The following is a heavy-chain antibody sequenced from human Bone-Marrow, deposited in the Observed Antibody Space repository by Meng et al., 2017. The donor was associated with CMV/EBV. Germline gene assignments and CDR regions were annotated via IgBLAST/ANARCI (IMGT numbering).Heavy chain of an antibody. D-gene: IGHD2-2*01. CDR3: ARHGINLADIVVVPAAPKGWFDP. J-gene: IGHJ5*02. V-gene: IGHV4-61*03. CDR2: IYYSGRT. Sequence: SETLSLTRTVSGGSVSSGSYYWSWIRQPPGKGLEWIGYIYYSGRTYYNPSRKSRVTISVDTSKNHFSLKLSSVTAADTAVYYCARHGINLADIVVVPAAPKGWFDPWGQGTLVTVSS. CDR1: GGSVSSGSYY.